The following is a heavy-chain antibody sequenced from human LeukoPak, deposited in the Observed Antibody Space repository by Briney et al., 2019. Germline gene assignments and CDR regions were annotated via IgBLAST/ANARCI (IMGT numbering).Heavy chain of an antibody. CDR2: IYYSGST. Sequence: SETLSLTCTVSGASISSGGYYWSWIRQHPGKGLEWIGYIYYSGSTYYNPSLKSRVTISVDTSKNQFSLKLSSVTAADTAVYYCASWLDYGSGSYYNNWGQGTLVTVSS. D-gene: IGHD3-10*01. J-gene: IGHJ4*02. CDR1: GASISSGGYY. CDR3: ASWLDYGSGSYYNN. V-gene: IGHV4-31*03.